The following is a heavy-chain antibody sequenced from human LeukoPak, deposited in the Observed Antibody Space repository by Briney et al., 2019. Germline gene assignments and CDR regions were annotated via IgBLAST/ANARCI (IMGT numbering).Heavy chain of an antibody. D-gene: IGHD6-13*01. CDR2: INHRGST. J-gene: IGHJ4*02. Sequence: SETLSLTCAVYAVSFSVYYWSWIRKPPGKRLEWIGEINHRGSTNYNPSLKSRVTISVDTSKNQFSLKLSSVTAADTAMYYCARSRKAAVKSVYFDYRGQGTLVTVSS. CDR1: AVSFSVYY. V-gene: IGHV4-34*01. CDR3: ARSRKAAVKSVYFDY.